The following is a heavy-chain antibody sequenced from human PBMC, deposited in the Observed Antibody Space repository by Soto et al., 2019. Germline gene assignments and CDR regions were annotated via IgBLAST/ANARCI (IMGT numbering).Heavy chain of an antibody. CDR3: APHVYGSGGSWHYDAFDT. Sequence: VQLLESGGGLVQPGESLRLSCAVSGFIFGNYMMTWVPQAPGKGLEWVSTIRDSGASTYYADSVKGRFTISRDNFKNTLYLQMVSLGAEDTAVYYCAPHVYGSGGSWHYDAFDTRGQGAMVTVSS. D-gene: IGHD2-15*01. V-gene: IGHV3-23*01. CDR1: GFIFGNYM. J-gene: IGHJ3*02. CDR2: IRDSGAST.